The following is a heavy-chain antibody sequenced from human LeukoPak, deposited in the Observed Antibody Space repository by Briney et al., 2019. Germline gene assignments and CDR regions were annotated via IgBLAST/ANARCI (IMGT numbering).Heavy chain of an antibody. CDR3: ARSFYDILIGYYQYFDY. J-gene: IGHJ4*02. Sequence: PGGSLRLSCAASGFTFNSYAMSWVRQAPGKGLEWVSVIYRDGSSYYAESVKGRFTISRDNSKNTLYIQMNSLRAEDTAVYYCARSFYDILIGYYQYFDYWGQGTLVTVSS. CDR2: IYRDGSS. D-gene: IGHD3-9*01. CDR1: GFTFNSYA. V-gene: IGHV3-66*01.